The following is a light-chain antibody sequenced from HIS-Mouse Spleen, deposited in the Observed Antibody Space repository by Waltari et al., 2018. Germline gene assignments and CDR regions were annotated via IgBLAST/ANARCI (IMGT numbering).Light chain of an antibody. CDR2: EDS. CDR1: ALPKKS. CDR3: YSTDSSGNHRV. V-gene: IGLV3-10*01. Sequence: SYELTQPPSVSVSPGQTARITGSGDALPKKSAYLYQQKSGQAPVLVIYEDSKRPSGIPERFSGSSSGTMATLTISGAQVEDEADYYCYSTDSSGNHRVFGGGTKLTVL. J-gene: IGLJ2*01.